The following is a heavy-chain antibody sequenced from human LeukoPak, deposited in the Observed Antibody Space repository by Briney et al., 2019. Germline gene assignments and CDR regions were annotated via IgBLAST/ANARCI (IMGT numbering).Heavy chain of an antibody. CDR1: GFTFSSYS. CDR2: IYSGGST. CDR3: ARDRSYYDSRSHQGFDY. D-gene: IGHD3-10*01. J-gene: IGHJ4*02. V-gene: IGHV3-66*01. Sequence: GGSLRLSCAASGFTFSSYSMNWVRQAPGKGLEWVSVIYSGGSTYYADFVKGRFTISRDNSKNTLYLQMNSLRVEDTAVYYCARDRSYYDSRSHQGFDYWGPGTLVTVSS.